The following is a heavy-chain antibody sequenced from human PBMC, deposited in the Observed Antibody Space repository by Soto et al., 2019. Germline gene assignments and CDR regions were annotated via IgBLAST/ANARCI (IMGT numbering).Heavy chain of an antibody. CDR3: ARGHWSFDL. V-gene: IGHV3-13*01. CDR1: GFTFNNYD. CDR2: VSTAGDT. J-gene: IGHJ2*01. Sequence: EVQLVESGGGLVQPGGSLRLSCAASGFTFNNYDMNWVRQTTGKGLEWVSGVSTAGDTYYPGSVKGRFTISREDARNSLYLQLNSLRAGDTAVYYCARGHWSFDLWGRGTLVTVSS.